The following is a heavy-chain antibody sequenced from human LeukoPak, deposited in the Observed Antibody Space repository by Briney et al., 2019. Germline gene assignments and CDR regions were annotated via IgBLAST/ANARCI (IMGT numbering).Heavy chain of an antibody. J-gene: IGHJ4*02. D-gene: IGHD3-22*01. CDR3: ARDQGGYYHLFDY. V-gene: IGHV3-30*04. CDR1: GFTFSSYA. CDR2: ISYDGSNK. Sequence: GGSLRLSCAASGFTFSSYAMHWVRQAPGKGLEWVAVISYDGSNKYYADSVKGRFTISRDNSKNTLYLQMNSLRAEDTAVYYCARDQGGYYHLFDYWGQGTLVTVSS.